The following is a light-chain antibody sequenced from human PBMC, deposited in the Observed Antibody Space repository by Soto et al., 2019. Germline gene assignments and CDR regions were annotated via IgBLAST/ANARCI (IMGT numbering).Light chain of an antibody. CDR1: QSISHY. V-gene: IGKV1-39*01. CDR3: QQSLTTPYT. CDR2: SAS. Sequence: DIPMTQSPSSLSASIGDRVTITCRASQSISHYLNWYQQKPGTAPKLLISSASSFQSGVPSRFSGSGSGTDFTLTISNLQPEDFVTYYCQQSLTTPYTFGQGTKLEI. J-gene: IGKJ2*01.